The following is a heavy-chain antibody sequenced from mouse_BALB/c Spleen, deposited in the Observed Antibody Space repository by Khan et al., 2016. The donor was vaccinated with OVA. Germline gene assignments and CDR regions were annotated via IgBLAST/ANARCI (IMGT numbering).Heavy chain of an antibody. D-gene: IGHD1-2*01. CDR2: ISSGSNTI. Sequence: EVELVESGGGLVQPGGSRKLSCAASGFTFSSFGMHWVRQAPEKGLEWVAYISSGSNTIYYAATLKGRFTISRDNPKTTLFLQMTSLRSEDTALYYCARDSYGYMGYFDYWGQGTTLTVSS. V-gene: IGHV5-17*02. J-gene: IGHJ2*01. CDR3: ARDSYGYMGYFDY. CDR1: GFTFSSFG.